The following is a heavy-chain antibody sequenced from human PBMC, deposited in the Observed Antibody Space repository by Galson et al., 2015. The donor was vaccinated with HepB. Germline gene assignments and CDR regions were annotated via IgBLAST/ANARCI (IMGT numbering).Heavy chain of an antibody. Sequence: PALVKPTQTLTLTCTFSGFSFNTSGVAVGWIRQPPGKALEWLALIYWDDDKRYSPSLKSRLTITKDTSKNQVALTMADMDPVDTATYYCTHTRVGIAIFGVVLTWGQGTLVTVSS. V-gene: IGHV2-5*02. J-gene: IGHJ5*02. D-gene: IGHD3-3*01. CDR3: THTRVGIAIFGVVLT. CDR2: IYWDDDK. CDR1: GFSFNTSGVA.